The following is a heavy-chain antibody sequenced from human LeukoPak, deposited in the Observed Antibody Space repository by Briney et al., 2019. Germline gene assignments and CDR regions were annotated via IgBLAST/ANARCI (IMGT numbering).Heavy chain of an antibody. Sequence: GGSLRLSCAASGFTFSSYSMDWVRQAPGKGLEWVSSIGSSSSYIYYADSVKGRFTISRDNSKNTLYLQMNSLRAEDTAVHYCARARRSGGITLIRGVKDRGWFDSWGQGTLVTVSS. CDR1: GFTFSSYS. V-gene: IGHV3-21*01. J-gene: IGHJ5*01. D-gene: IGHD3-10*01. CDR3: ARARRSGGITLIRGVKDRGWFDS. CDR2: IGSSSSYI.